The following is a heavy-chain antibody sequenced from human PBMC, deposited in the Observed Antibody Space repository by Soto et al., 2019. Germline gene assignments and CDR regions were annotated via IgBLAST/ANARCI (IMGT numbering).Heavy chain of an antibody. Sequence: PSETLSLTCTVSGGSISSSSYYWGWIRQPPGKGLEWIGSIYYSGNTYYNPSLKSRVTISVDTAKNQFSLKVKSVTAADTAVYYCARLSGSYNDRYFDYWGQGTLVTVSS. CDR1: GGSISSSSYY. CDR2: IYYSGNT. J-gene: IGHJ4*02. CDR3: ARLSGSYNDRYFDY. V-gene: IGHV4-39*01. D-gene: IGHD1-26*01.